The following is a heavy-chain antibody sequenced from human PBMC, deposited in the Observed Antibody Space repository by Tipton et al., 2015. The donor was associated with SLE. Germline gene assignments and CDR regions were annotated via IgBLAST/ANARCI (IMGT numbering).Heavy chain of an antibody. D-gene: IGHD3-3*01. CDR3: ARHLPDYGFTPFAP. Sequence: VQLVQSGAEVKQPGESLRISCKGSGYNFTSYWISWVRQMPGKGLEWMGKIDPSDSYTNFSPSFQGHVAISADKSISTAYLQWGSLKASDTAMYYCARHLPDYGFTPFAPWGQGTLVTVSS. CDR1: GYNFTSYW. V-gene: IGHV5-10-1*01. CDR2: IDPSDSYT. J-gene: IGHJ5*02.